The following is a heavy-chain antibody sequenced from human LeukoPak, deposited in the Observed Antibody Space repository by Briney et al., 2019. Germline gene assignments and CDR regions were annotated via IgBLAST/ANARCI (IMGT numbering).Heavy chain of an antibody. D-gene: IGHD3-22*01. CDR2: ISGSGGST. Sequence: PGGSLRLSCAASGFTFSSYAMSWVRQAPGKGLEWVSAISGSGGSTYYADSVKGRFTISRDNSKNTLYLQMNSLRAEDTAVYYCAKVASSFLSYYYDSSGIFDYWGQGTLVTVSS. CDR3: AKVASSFLSYYYDSSGIFDY. V-gene: IGHV3-23*01. J-gene: IGHJ4*02. CDR1: GFTFSSYA.